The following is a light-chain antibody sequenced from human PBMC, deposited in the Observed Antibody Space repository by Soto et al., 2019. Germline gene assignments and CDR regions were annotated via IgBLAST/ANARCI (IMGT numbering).Light chain of an antibody. V-gene: IGLV2-14*01. J-gene: IGLJ3*02. CDR1: SSDVGGYNY. CDR3: SSYTTSGTWV. CDR2: EVS. Sequence: ALTQPASVSGSPGQSITISCTGTSSDVGGYNYVSWYQHHPGKAPKLMIYEVSNRPSGVSNRFSGSKSGNTASLTISGLQAEDEADYYCSSYTTSGTWVFGGGTKLTVL.